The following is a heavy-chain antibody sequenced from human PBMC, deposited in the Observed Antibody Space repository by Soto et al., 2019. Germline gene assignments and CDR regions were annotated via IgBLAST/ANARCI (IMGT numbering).Heavy chain of an antibody. CDR3: ARGQNNWNPHNFAY. Sequence: QVQLVQSGAEVKKPGASVKVSCKASRYTFTSYDINWVRQASGQGLEWMGWMNPNSGNTGSAQKFQGRATMTRNTSIRTAYMELRSLRAEDTAVYYWARGQNNWNPHNFAYWGQGTLVTVSS. J-gene: IGHJ4*02. D-gene: IGHD1-20*01. CDR1: RYTFTSYD. V-gene: IGHV1-8*01. CDR2: MNPNSGNT.